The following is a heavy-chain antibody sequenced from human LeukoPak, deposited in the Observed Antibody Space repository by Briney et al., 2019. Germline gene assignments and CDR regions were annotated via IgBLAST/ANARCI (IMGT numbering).Heavy chain of an antibody. D-gene: IGHD3/OR15-3a*01. CDR2: ISPDGNSA. Sequence: GSLRLSCAASGFTFNRYWMHWVRQAPGKGLVWVSRISPDGNSATYADSVKGRFTISRDSAKNTLYLQMSSLRAEDSAVYYCVSLDGVYYYHMDVWGQGTTVIVSS. CDR1: GFTFNRYW. V-gene: IGHV3-74*03. J-gene: IGHJ6*02. CDR3: VSLDGVYYYHMDV.